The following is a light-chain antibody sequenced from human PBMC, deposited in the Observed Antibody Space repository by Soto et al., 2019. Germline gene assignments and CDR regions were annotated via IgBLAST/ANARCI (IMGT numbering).Light chain of an antibody. V-gene: IGLV1-44*01. Sequence: QSVLTQPPSASGTPGQRFTISCSGSSSNIGSNTVNWYQQLPGTAPKLLMYRNNQRPSEIPDRFSGSKSGTSASLAISGLQSEDEADYYCAAWDDSLNGPVFGGGTKLTVL. CDR3: AAWDDSLNGPV. CDR2: RNN. J-gene: IGLJ2*01. CDR1: SSNIGSNT.